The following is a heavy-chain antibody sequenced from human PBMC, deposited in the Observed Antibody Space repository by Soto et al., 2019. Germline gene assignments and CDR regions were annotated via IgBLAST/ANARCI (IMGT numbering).Heavy chain of an antibody. D-gene: IGHD1-26*01. CDR2: ISGSGGST. CDR3: ANRVPVRIVGAAGY. J-gene: IGHJ4*02. CDR1: GFTFSSYA. Sequence: EVQLLESGGGLVQPGGSLRLSCAASGFTFSSYAMSWVRQAPGKGLEWVSAISGSGGSTYYADSVKGRFTISRDNSKNALYLQTTSLRAGDTAVYYCANRVPVRIVGAAGYWGQGTLVTVSS. V-gene: IGHV3-23*01.